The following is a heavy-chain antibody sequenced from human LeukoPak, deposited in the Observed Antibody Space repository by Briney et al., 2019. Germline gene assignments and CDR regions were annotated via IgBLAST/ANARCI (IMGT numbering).Heavy chain of an antibody. D-gene: IGHD6-13*01. CDR3: ARGSSSKDFYYMDV. CDR2: ISSSGSTI. V-gene: IGHV3-48*04. CDR1: ELTFFTYW. J-gene: IGHJ6*03. Sequence: GGSLRLSCAASELTFFTYWMSWVRQAPGKGLEWVSYISSSGSTIYYADSVKGRFTISRDNAKNSLYLQMNSLRAEGTAVYYCARGSSSKDFYYMDVWGKGTTVTISS.